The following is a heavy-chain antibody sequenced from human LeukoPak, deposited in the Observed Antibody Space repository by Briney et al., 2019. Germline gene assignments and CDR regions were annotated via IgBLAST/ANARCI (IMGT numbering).Heavy chain of an antibody. CDR2: INPNSGGT. Sequence: ASVKVSCKASGYTYTGYYMHWARQAPGQGLEWMGWINPNSGGTNYAQKFQGRVTMTRDTSISTAYMELSRLRSDDTAVYYCARQNSSGWYYFGYWGQGTLVTVSS. D-gene: IGHD6-19*01. CDR3: ARQNSSGWYYFGY. J-gene: IGHJ4*02. V-gene: IGHV1-2*02. CDR1: GYTYTGYY.